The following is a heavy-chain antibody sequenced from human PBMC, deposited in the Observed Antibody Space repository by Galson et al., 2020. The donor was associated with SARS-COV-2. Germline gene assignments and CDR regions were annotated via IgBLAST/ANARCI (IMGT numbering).Heavy chain of an antibody. CDR1: GFTFSNYW. V-gene: IGHV3-74*01. Sequence: GGSLRLPCAASGFTFSNYWMNWVRPAPGKGLVWVSSINSDGSTTSYADSVKGRFTISRDNDKNTLYLQMNSLRAEDTAVYYCAREVATNAHWVDYWGQGTLVTVSS. J-gene: IGHJ4*02. D-gene: IGHD5-12*01. CDR3: AREVATNAHWVDY. CDR2: INSDGSTT.